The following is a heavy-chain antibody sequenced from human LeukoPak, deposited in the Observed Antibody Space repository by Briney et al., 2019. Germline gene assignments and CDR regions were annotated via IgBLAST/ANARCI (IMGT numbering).Heavy chain of an antibody. CDR3: ARGFFGVVSRAY. CDR2: ISSSSSYI. J-gene: IGHJ4*02. D-gene: IGHD3-3*01. CDR1: GFTFSSYS. Sequence: GGSLRLSCAASGFTFSSYSMNWVRQAPGKGLEWVSSISSSSSYIYYADSVKGRFTISRDNAKNSLYLQMNSLRAEDTAVYYSARGFFGVVSRAYWGQGTLVTVSS. V-gene: IGHV3-21*01.